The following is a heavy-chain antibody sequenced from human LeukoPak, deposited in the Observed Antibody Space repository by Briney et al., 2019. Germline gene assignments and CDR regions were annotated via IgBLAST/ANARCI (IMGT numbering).Heavy chain of an antibody. J-gene: IGHJ4*02. V-gene: IGHV3-30-3*01. Sequence: GGSLRLSCAASGFTFSSYAMHWVRQAPGKGLEWVAVISYDGSNKYYADSVKGRFTISRDNSKNTLYLQMNSLRAEDTAVYYCAREEYYYDSSGYFDYWGQGTLVSVSS. CDR2: ISYDGSNK. CDR1: GFTFSSYA. CDR3: AREEYYYDSSGYFDY. D-gene: IGHD3-22*01.